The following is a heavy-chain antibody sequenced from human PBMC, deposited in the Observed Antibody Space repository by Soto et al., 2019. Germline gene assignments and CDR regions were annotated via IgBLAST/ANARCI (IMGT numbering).Heavy chain of an antibody. CDR3: AAYADGPYRPPYDY. V-gene: IGHV3-23*01. CDR1: GFTFRTSV. CDR2: IVPTGSRT. Sequence: EVQLLESGGDLVQPGGSLRLSCAASGFTFRTSVMAWVRRAPGKGLEWISSIVPTGSRTFYADSVNGRFTISRDNSRTTLYLQMNSLRVDDTAVYYCAAYADGPYRPPYDYWGQGTLVTVSS. D-gene: IGHD4-17*01. J-gene: IGHJ4*02.